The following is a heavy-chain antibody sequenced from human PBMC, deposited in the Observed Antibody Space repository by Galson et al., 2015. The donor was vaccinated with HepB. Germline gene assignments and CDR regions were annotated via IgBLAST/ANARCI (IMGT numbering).Heavy chain of an antibody. J-gene: IGHJ4*02. CDR2: IFQSGST. CDR3: ASLGYCSGADCYSTY. Sequence: SETLSLTCAVSGGSVNSYNWWSWVRQPPGKGLEWVGEIFQSGSTNYNPSLKSRFTTLLDKSRNQFFLNLKSVSAADTAIYYCASLGYCSGADCYSTYWSQGTLVTVSS. D-gene: IGHD2-21*02. V-gene: IGHV4-4*02. CDR1: GGSVNSYNW.